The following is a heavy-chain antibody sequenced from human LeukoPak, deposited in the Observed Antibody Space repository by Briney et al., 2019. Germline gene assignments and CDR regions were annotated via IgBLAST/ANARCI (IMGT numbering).Heavy chain of an antibody. CDR1: SISSGGYY. Sequence: PSETLSLTCTVSSISSGGYYWSWIRQPPGKGLEWIGYIYHSGSTYYNPSLRSRVTISIDRSKNQFSLKLSSVTAADTAVYYCARGGWELLDAFDIWGQGTMVTVSS. V-gene: IGHV4-30-2*01. CDR2: IYHSGST. D-gene: IGHD1-26*01. CDR3: ARGGWELLDAFDI. J-gene: IGHJ3*02.